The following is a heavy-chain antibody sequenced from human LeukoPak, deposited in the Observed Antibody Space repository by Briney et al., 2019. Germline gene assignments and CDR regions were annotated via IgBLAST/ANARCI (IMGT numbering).Heavy chain of an antibody. J-gene: IGHJ4*02. CDR3: ARAPRADPITILGVVSVGSGVYFDY. CDR1: GGSISSYY. Sequence: PSETLSLTCTVSGGSISSYYWSWIRQPPGKGLEWIGYIYYSGSTNYNPSLKSRVTISVDTSKNQFSLKLSSVTAADTAVYYCARAPRADPITILGVVSVGSGVYFDYWGQGTLVTVSS. D-gene: IGHD3-3*01. V-gene: IGHV4-59*01. CDR2: IYYSGST.